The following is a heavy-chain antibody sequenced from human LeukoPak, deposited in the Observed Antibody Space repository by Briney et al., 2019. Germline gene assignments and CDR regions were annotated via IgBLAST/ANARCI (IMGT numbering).Heavy chain of an antibody. CDR2: FDPEDGET. V-gene: IGHV1-24*01. Sequence: ALVKVSCKVSGYALTELSMHWVRQAPGKGLEWMGGFDPEDGETIYAQKFQGRVTMTEDTSTDTAYMELSGLRSEDTAVYYCATKGHYYDSSGYKVIDYWGQGTLVTVSS. CDR1: GYALTELS. J-gene: IGHJ4*02. CDR3: ATKGHYYDSSGYKVIDY. D-gene: IGHD3-22*01.